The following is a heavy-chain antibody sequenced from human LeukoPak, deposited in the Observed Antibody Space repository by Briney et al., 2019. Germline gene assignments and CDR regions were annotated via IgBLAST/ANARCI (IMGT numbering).Heavy chain of an antibody. J-gene: IGHJ4*02. CDR1: GYTFTGYY. V-gene: IGHV1-2*02. CDR3: ARDAVDYGGNPYYFDY. Sequence: ASVKVSCKASGYTFTGYYMHWVRQAPGQGLEWMGWINPNSGGTNYAQKFQGRVTMTRDTSISTAYMEPSRLRSDDTAVYYCARDAVDYGGNPYYFDYWGQGTLVTVSS. D-gene: IGHD4-23*01. CDR2: INPNSGGT.